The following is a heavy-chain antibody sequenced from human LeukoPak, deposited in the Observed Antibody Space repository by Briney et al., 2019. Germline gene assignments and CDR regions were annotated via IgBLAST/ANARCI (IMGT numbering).Heavy chain of an antibody. D-gene: IGHD2/OR15-2a*01. J-gene: IGHJ4*02. CDR1: GFTFSSYA. CDR3: ARGGKYYPFDH. Sequence: GGSLRLSCAASGFTFSSYAMTWVRQAPGKGLDWVSIIYTGGTTFHADSVKGRFTISRDTSKNTLYLQMNSLRAEDTAVYYCARGGKYYPFDHWGQGTLVTVSS. CDR2: IYTGGTT. V-gene: IGHV3-66*01.